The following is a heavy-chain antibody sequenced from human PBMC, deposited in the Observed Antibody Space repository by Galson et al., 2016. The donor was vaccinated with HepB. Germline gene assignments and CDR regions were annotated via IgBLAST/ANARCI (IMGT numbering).Heavy chain of an antibody. D-gene: IGHD3-16*01. CDR1: GDSVSSDSAT. CDR3: ARRSITTMHV. CDR2: TYFRSRWYN. Sequence: CAISGDSVSSDSATWNWIRQSPSSGLEWLGRTYFRSRWYNDYADSVKSRIVISQDTSKNQFSLKLSSVTAADTAVYYCARRSITTMHVWGQGTTVTVSS. J-gene: IGHJ6*02. V-gene: IGHV6-1*01.